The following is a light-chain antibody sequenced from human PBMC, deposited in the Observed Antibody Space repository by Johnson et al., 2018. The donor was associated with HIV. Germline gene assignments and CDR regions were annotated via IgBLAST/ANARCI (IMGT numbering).Light chain of an antibody. J-gene: IGLJ1*01. CDR2: DNN. CDR3: GTWDSSLSGGV. Sequence: QSLLTQPPSVSAAPGQKVTISCSGSSSNIGNNYVSWYQQLPGTAPKLLIYDNNKRPSGIADRFSGSKSGTSATLGITGLQTGDEADYYCGTWDSSLSGGVFGTGTKVTVL. V-gene: IGLV1-51*01. CDR1: SSNIGNNY.